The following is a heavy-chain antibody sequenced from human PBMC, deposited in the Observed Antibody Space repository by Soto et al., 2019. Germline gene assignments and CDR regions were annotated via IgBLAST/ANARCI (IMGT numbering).Heavy chain of an antibody. CDR3: ARVYRGSYSDY. Sequence: QVQLQESGPGLVKPSGTLSLTCAVSGGSIRSNNRWSWVRQPPGKGLEWIGEIFHSGSTNYNPSLKTRVTISVDKSKNQFALKLSSVTAAATAVYYCARVYRGSYSDYWGQGTLVTVSS. V-gene: IGHV4-4*02. CDR1: GGSIRSNNR. CDR2: IFHSGST. D-gene: IGHD1-26*01. J-gene: IGHJ4*02.